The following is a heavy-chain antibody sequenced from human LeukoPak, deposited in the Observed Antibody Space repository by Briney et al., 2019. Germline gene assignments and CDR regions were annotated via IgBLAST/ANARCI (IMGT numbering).Heavy chain of an antibody. J-gene: IGHJ6*03. Sequence: PSETLSLTCTVSGGSISSIGYFWSWMRQPAGKGLEWIGHIYSSGNTNYNPSLKSRVTISIDTSKNQFSLKVTSVIAADTAVYYCERVTYGSGNYYVYYYYMDVWGKGTTVTVSS. V-gene: IGHV4-61*09. CDR2: IYSSGNT. D-gene: IGHD3-10*01. CDR1: GGSISSIGYF. CDR3: ERVTYGSGNYYVYYYYMDV.